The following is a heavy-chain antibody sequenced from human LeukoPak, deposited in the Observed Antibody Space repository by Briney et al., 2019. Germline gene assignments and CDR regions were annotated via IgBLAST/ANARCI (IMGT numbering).Heavy chain of an antibody. CDR3: ARHAWLGSGWEVPIHYFDY. J-gene: IGHJ4*02. V-gene: IGHV4-59*08. D-gene: IGHD6-19*01. CDR1: GGSFSGYY. Sequence: PSETLSLTCAVYGGSFSGYYWSWIRQPPGKGLEWIGYIYYSGSTNYNPSLKSRVTISVDTSKNQFSLKLSSVTAADTAVYYCARHAWLGSGWEVPIHYFDYWGQGTLVTVSS. CDR2: IYYSGST.